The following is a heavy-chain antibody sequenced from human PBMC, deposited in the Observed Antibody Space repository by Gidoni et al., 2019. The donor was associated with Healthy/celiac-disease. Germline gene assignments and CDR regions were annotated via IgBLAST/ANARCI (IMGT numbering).Heavy chain of an antibody. CDR3: ARGGVLDYYDSSGYYYFDY. Sequence: EVQLVESGGGLVTPGGSLRLSCAASGFTLSSYSLNWVRQAPGQGLEWVSSILSSSTDIYSSDSVKVRFTISRDNAKNSLYLQMNSLRAEDTAVYYCARGGVLDYYDSSGYYYFDYWGQGTLVTVSS. V-gene: IGHV3-21*01. J-gene: IGHJ4*02. D-gene: IGHD3-22*01. CDR2: ILSSSTDI. CDR1: GFTLSSYS.